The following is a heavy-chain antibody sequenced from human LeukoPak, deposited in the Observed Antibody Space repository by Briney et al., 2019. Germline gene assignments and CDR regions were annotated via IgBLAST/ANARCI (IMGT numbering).Heavy chain of an antibody. D-gene: IGHD3-22*01. CDR3: ARDRGPYYYDSSGYYPI. CDR2: IYSGGST. Sequence: PGGSLRLSCAASGFTVSSNYMSWVRQAPGKGLEWVSVIYSGGSTYYADSVKGRFTISRDNSKNTLYLQMNSLRAEDTAVYYCARDRGPYYYDSSGYYPIWGQGTLVTVSS. J-gene: IGHJ4*02. CDR1: GFTVSSNY. V-gene: IGHV3-66*01.